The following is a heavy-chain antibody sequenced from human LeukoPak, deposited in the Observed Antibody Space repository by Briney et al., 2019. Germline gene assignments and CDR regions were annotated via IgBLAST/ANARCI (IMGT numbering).Heavy chain of an antibody. CDR1: GGSINGANYY. Sequence: SETLSLTCTVSGGSINGANYYWGWLRQPPGKGLEWIGSIYYSETTYDNPSLKSRVTISIETSKNQFSLKLRSVTASDTAVYYCARQRADYYYYYVDVWGKGTTVAVS. J-gene: IGHJ6*03. V-gene: IGHV4-39*01. CDR2: IYYSETT. CDR3: ARQRADYYYYYVDV.